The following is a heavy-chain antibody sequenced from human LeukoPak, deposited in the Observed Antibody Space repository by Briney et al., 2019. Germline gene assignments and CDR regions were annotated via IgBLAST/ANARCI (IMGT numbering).Heavy chain of an antibody. Sequence: GGSLRLSCAASGFTSSSYAMHWARQAPGKGLEGVAVISYDGSNKYYADSVKGRFTISRDNSKNTLYLQMNSLRAEDTAVYYCARTRQPTVTTTIPDYWGQGTLVTVSS. D-gene: IGHD4-17*01. V-gene: IGHV3-30*04. CDR2: ISYDGSNK. CDR1: GFTSSSYA. CDR3: ARTRQPTVTTTIPDY. J-gene: IGHJ4*02.